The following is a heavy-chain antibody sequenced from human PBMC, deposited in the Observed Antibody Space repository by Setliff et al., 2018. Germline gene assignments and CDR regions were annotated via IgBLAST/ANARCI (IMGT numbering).Heavy chain of an antibody. CDR1: GFTFGDYA. CDR2: IRSKAYGGTT. D-gene: IGHD3-3*01. J-gene: IGHJ6*03. Sequence: GGSLRLSCTASGFTFGDYAMSWVRQAPGKGLEWVGFIRSKAYGGTTEYAASVKGRFTISRDDSKSIAYLQMNSLKTEDTAVYYCTRERSEDFRSGYPYYYYMDVWGKGTTVTVSS. V-gene: IGHV3-49*04. CDR3: TRERSEDFRSGYPYYYYMDV.